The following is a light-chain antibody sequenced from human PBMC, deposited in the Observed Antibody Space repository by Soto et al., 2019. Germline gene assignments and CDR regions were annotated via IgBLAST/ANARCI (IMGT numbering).Light chain of an antibody. CDR1: SSDVDDYRY. V-gene: IGLV2-11*01. CDR3: CSYVTTPEI. J-gene: IGLJ1*01. CDR2: DGN. Sequence: QSVLALPRSVSGSPGQLLTISCTGTSSDVDDYRYVSWYQQYPGKAPKLVIYDGNKRPSGVPDRFSGSNSGNTASLTISGLQAEDEADYYCCSYVTTPEIFGTGTKVTVL.